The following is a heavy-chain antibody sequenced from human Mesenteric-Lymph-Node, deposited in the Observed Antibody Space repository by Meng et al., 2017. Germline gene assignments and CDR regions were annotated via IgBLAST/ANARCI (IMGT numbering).Heavy chain of an antibody. CDR2: IYYSGST. D-gene: IGHD5-12*01. J-gene: IGHJ4*02. CDR1: GGSISSGEYY. Sequence: QVQLQESGPGRVKPSQTLSRICTVAGGSISSGEYYWSWIRQPPGKGLEWIGYIYYSGSTYYNPSLKSRVTISVDTSKNQFSLRLSSVTAADTAVYYCARDLGVATSIAGFVYWGQGTLVTVSS. CDR3: ARDLGVATSIAGFVY. V-gene: IGHV4-30-4*01.